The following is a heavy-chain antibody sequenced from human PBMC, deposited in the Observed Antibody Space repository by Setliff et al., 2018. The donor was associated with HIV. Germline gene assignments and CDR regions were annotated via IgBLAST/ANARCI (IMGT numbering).Heavy chain of an antibody. CDR3: ARLSTTSLDCDS. CDR2: VSYTGTT. CDR1: YASISTADYY. D-gene: IGHD2-2*01. Sequence: SETLSLTCTASYASISTADYYWSWIRQPPGKGLEWIGFVSYTGTTHYSPSRKSRITISVDTSKNQFSLKLSSVTAADTAVYYCARLSTTSLDCDSWGQGTLVTVSS. V-gene: IGHV4-30-4*01. J-gene: IGHJ4*02.